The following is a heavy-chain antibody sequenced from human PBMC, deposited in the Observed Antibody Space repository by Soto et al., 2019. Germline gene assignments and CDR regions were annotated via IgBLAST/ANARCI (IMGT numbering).Heavy chain of an antibody. CDR3: AKSGPYSSSPGMDV. J-gene: IGHJ6*02. V-gene: IGHV3-30*18. Sequence: GGSLRLSCAASGFTFSSYGMHWVRQAPGKGLEWVAVISYDGSNKYYADSVKGRFTISRDNSKNTLYLQMNSLRAEDTAVYYCAKSGPYSSSPGMDVWGQGTTVTVSS. D-gene: IGHD6-13*01. CDR1: GFTFSSYG. CDR2: ISYDGSNK.